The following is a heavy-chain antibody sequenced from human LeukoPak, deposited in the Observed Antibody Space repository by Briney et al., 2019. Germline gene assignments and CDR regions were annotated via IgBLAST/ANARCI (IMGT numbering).Heavy chain of an antibody. CDR3: ARAAPYGENFDY. CDR1: GGTFISYA. CDR2: IIPIFGTA. Sequence: ASVKVSCKASGGTFISYAISWVRQAPGQGLEWMGGIIPIFGTANYAQKFQGRVTITADESTSTAYMELSSLRSEDTAVYYCARAAPYGENFDYWGQGTLVTVSS. J-gene: IGHJ4*02. V-gene: IGHV1-69*13. D-gene: IGHD4-17*01.